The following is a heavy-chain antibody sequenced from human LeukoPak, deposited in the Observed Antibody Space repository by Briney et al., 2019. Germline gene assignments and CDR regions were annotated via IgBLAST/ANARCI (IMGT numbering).Heavy chain of an antibody. J-gene: IGHJ6*04. Sequence: PGGSLRLSCAASGFTFSSYEMNWVRHAPGEGLEWVSCISSSGSTIYYADSVKGRFTIYRDNAKNSLYLQMNSLRAEDTAVYYCAELGITMIGGVWGKGTTVTISS. V-gene: IGHV3-48*03. CDR2: ISSSGSTI. CDR1: GFTFSSYE. D-gene: IGHD3-10*02. CDR3: AELGITMIGGV.